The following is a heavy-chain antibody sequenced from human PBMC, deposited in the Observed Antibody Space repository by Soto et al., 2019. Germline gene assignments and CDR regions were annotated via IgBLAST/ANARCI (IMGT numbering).Heavy chain of an antibody. J-gene: IGHJ6*02. Sequence: ASVKVSCKASGYTFTSYDINWVRQATGQGLEWMGWMNPNSGNTGYAQKFQGRVTMTRNTSISTAYMELSSLRSEDTAVYYCARGWDTAMVTGYYGMDVWGQGTTVTSP. V-gene: IGHV1-8*01. CDR1: GYTFTSYD. CDR3: ARGWDTAMVTGYYGMDV. D-gene: IGHD5-18*01. CDR2: MNPNSGNT.